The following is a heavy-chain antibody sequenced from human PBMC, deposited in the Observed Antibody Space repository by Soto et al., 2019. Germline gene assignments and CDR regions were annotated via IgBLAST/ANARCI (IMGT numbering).Heavy chain of an antibody. CDR3: ARALGHGGNWKIVGY. Sequence: PSETLSLTCAVYGGSFSGYYWSWIRQPPGKGLEWIGEINHSGSTNYNPSLKSRVTISVDTSKNQFSLKLSSVTAADTAVYYCARALGHGGNWKIVGYWGQGTQVTVSS. CDR2: INHSGST. V-gene: IGHV4-34*01. J-gene: IGHJ4*02. CDR1: GGSFSGYY. D-gene: IGHD1-20*01.